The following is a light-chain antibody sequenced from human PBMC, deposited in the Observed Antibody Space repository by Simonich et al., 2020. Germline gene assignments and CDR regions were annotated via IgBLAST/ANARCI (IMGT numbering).Light chain of an antibody. V-gene: IGLV2-14*01. CDR1: SSAVGGYNY. Sequence: QSALTQPASVSGSPGQSITISCTGTSSAVGGYNYVSWYQQHPGKAPKLMIYDVSKRPSGVSNRFAGSKSGNTASLTSSGLQAEDEADYYCSSYTSSSTWVFGGGTKLTVL. J-gene: IGLJ3*02. CDR3: SSYTSSSTWV. CDR2: DVS.